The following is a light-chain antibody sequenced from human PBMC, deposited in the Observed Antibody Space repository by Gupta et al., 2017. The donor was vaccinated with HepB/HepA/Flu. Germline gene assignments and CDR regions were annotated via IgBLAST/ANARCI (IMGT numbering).Light chain of an antibody. Sequence: QSILTQPPSVSAAPGQRVTISCSGSTPNIGYNYVAWYQHLQGTAPKLLILDNHSRPSGIPGRVSGSKSGTTATPDITVPQTGDEADDYCDTWDSGRSAGVFGGGTKVTVL. J-gene: IGLJ2*01. CDR1: TPNIGYNY. CDR3: DTWDSGRSAGV. CDR2: DNH. V-gene: IGLV1-51*01.